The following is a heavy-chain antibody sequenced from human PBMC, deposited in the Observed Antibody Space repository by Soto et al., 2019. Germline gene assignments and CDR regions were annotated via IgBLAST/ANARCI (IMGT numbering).Heavy chain of an antibody. CDR1: GGSISSYY. D-gene: IGHD6-13*01. CDR2: IYYSGST. CDR3: ATLWGSRDPHNYYGMDV. V-gene: IGHV4-59*01. Sequence: QVQLQESGPGLVKPSETLSLTCTVSGGSISSYYWSWIRQPPGKGLEWIGYIYYSGSTNYNPSLKSRVTISVDTSKNQFSLKLSSVTAADTAVYYCATLWGSRDPHNYYGMDVWGQGTTVTVSS. J-gene: IGHJ6*02.